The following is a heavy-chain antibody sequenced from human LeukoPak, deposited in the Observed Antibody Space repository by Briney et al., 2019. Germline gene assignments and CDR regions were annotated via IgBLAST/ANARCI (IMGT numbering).Heavy chain of an antibody. D-gene: IGHD2-8*01. Sequence: GGSLRLFCAASGFTFSSYEMNWVRQAPGKGLEWVSYISDRGTTIYYADSVKGRFTISRDNARESLYLQMNSLRAEDTAVYYCASRMVYAISPGYWGQGTLVTVSS. J-gene: IGHJ4*02. CDR3: ASRMVYAISPGY. CDR1: GFTFSSYE. CDR2: ISDRGTTI. V-gene: IGHV3-48*03.